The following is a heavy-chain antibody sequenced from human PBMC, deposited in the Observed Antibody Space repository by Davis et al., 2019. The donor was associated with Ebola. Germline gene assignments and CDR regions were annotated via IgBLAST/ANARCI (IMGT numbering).Heavy chain of an antibody. CDR2: IKQDGSEK. J-gene: IGHJ4*02. V-gene: IGHV3-7*03. Sequence: GESLKISCAASGFTFSSYWMSWVRQAPGKGLEWVANIKQDGSEKYYVDSVKGRFTISRDNAKNSLYLQMNSLRAEDTAVYYCARQRWIQLQTKYYDYWGQGTLVTVSS. CDR1: GFTFSSYW. CDR3: ARQRWIQLQTKYYDY. D-gene: IGHD5-18*01.